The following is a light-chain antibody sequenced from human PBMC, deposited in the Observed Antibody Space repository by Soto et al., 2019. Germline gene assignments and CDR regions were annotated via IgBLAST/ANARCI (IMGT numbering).Light chain of an antibody. J-gene: IGLJ2*01. CDR3: QSYYSSLSGSVV. CDR2: GNS. CDR1: SSNIGAGYD. V-gene: IGLV1-40*01. Sequence: QSVLTQPPSVSGAPGQRVTISCTGSSSNIGAGYDVHWYQQLPGTAPKLLIYGNSNRPSGVPDRFSGSKSGTSASLAITGRLAEEEADYYCQSYYSSLSGSVVFGGGTKLTVL.